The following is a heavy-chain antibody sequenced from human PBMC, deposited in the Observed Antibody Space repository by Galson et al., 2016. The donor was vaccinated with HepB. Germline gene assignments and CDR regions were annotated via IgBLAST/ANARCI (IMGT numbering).Heavy chain of an antibody. CDR3: AREQTKVTTNFGMSV. J-gene: IGHJ6*02. V-gene: IGHV3-30*04. D-gene: IGHD1-1*01. Sequence: SLRLSCAASRFIFSDYAMFWVRQAPGKGLEWLAFISYDGKTFHYADSVKGRFTISRDNSNNTLFLEMNSLTIEDTAVYYCAREQTKVTTNFGMSVWGQGTTVTVSS. CDR1: RFIFSDYA. CDR2: ISYDGKTF.